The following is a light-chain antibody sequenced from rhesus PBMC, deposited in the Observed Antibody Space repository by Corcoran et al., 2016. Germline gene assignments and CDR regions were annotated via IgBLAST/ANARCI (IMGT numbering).Light chain of an antibody. J-gene: IGLJ1*01. CDR3: CSYTISSTYI. CDR1: SSDVGNYNY. Sequence: QSAPTQPPSVSGSPGQSVTISCTGTSSDVGNYNYVSWYQQHPGKAPKLMIYGFSNRPSGVSDRFSGSKSGNTASLTISGLQAEDEADYYCCSYTISSTYIFGAGTRLTVL. V-gene: IGLV2S7*01. CDR2: GFS.